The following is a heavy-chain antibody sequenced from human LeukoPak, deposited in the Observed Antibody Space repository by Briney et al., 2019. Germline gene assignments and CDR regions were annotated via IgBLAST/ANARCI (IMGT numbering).Heavy chain of an antibody. Sequence: GGSLRLSCTVSGFIFSDFSMSWVRKAPGKGLEWVAKMSEDGNEIFYVDSVKGRFTISRDNTKKSLYLQLNSLRPEDSAVYYCARPRGCGSARCNNFDYWGQGTLVTVSS. CDR2: MSEDGNEI. CDR1: GFIFSDFS. J-gene: IGHJ4*02. V-gene: IGHV3-7*01. D-gene: IGHD2-2*01. CDR3: ARPRGCGSARCNNFDY.